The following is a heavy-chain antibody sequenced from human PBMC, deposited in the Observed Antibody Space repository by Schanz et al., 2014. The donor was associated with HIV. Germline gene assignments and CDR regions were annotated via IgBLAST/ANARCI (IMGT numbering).Heavy chain of an antibody. CDR3: AKPEYDSRGSSQSHFDY. CDR2: ISESGGRT. D-gene: IGHD3-22*01. Sequence: EVQLLESGGGLEQPGGSLRLSCAASGFNFNNYAMTWVRQAPGKGLEWLSSISESGGRTYYADSVNGRFTISRDNSKNTLYLQMTTLRIDDTAVYYCAKPEYDSRGSSQSHFDYWGQGTLVTVSS. J-gene: IGHJ4*02. V-gene: IGHV3-23*01. CDR1: GFNFNNYA.